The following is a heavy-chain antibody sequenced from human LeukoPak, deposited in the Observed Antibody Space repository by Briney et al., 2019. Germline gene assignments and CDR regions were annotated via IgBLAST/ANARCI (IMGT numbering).Heavy chain of an antibody. CDR1: GFTFSDYY. D-gene: IGHD2-2*01. CDR2: ISSSGSTI. J-gene: IGHJ4*02. Sequence: GGSLRLSCAASGFTFSDYYMSWIRQAPGKGLEWVSYISSSGSTIYYADSVKGRFTISRDNAKNSLYLQMNSLRAEDTAVYYCAREGDCSSTSCSPFDYWGQGTLVTVSS. V-gene: IGHV3-11*01. CDR3: AREGDCSSTSCSPFDY.